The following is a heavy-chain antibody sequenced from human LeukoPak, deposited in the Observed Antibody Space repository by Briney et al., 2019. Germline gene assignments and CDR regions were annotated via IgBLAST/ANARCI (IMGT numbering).Heavy chain of an antibody. Sequence: AASVKVSCKASGYTFTGYYMHWVRQAPGQGLEWMGWINPNSGGTNYAQKFQGRVTMTRDTSISTAYMELSRLRSDDTAVYYCTRPLRFLEWLPATTDAFDIWGQETMVTVSS. CDR2: INPNSGGT. CDR1: GYTFTGYY. V-gene: IGHV1-2*02. J-gene: IGHJ3*02. D-gene: IGHD3-3*01. CDR3: TRPLRFLEWLPATTDAFDI.